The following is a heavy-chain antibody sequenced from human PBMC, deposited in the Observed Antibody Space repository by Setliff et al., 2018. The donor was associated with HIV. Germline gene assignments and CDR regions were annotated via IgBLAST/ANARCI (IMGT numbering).Heavy chain of an antibody. CDR2: ISGSGGST. CDR3: AILGGGSYKQGAFDI. V-gene: IGHV3-23*01. D-gene: IGHD1-26*01. J-gene: IGHJ3*02. Sequence: GGSLRLSCAASGFTFSSYAMSWVRQAPGKGLEWVSAISGSGGSTYYADSVKGRFTISRGNSKNTLYLQMNSLRAEDTAVYYCAILGGGSYKQGAFDIWGQGTMVTVSS. CDR1: GFTFSSYA.